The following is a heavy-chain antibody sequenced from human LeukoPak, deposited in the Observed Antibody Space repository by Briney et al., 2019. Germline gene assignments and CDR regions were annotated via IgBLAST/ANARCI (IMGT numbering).Heavy chain of an antibody. V-gene: IGHV3-23*01. D-gene: IGHD3-3*01. CDR2: ISGSGGST. CDR1: GFTFSSYG. CDR3: AKDTVSYDFWSGYPGVVAFDI. Sequence: GGTLRLSCAASGFTFSSYGMSWVRQAPGKGLEWVSAISGSGGSTYYADSVKGRFTISRDNSKNTLYLQMNSLRAEDTAVYYCAKDTVSYDFWSGYPGVVAFDIWGQGTMVTVSS. J-gene: IGHJ3*02.